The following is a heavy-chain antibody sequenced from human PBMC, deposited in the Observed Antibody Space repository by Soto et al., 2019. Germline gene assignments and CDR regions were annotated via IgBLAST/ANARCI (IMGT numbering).Heavy chain of an antibody. CDR3: ARDGHWNDLDH. V-gene: IGHV1-18*01. CDR2: ISGYNGNT. Sequence: ASVQVSCKASGGTFSSYAISWVRQAPGQGLEWLGWISGYNGNTNYAQNFHDRITLTTDTSTSTAYMELRSLRSDDTALYYCARDGHWNDLDHWGQGTLVTVSS. J-gene: IGHJ4*02. D-gene: IGHD1-1*01. CDR1: GGTFSSYA.